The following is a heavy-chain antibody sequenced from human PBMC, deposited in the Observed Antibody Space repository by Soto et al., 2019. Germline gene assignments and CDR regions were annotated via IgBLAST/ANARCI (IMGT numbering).Heavy chain of an antibody. CDR3: AREDSIIIPAVSDF. CDR2: VSKSDYT. Sequence: GGALRVYCAVSGFYFNNYDINWGRQAPGKGLEWVSSVSKSDYTYYSDSVKGRFTISRDNAKNSVSLQMNSLRAEDTAVYYCAREDSIIIPAVSDFWGQGTLVTVSS. D-gene: IGHD2-2*01. J-gene: IGHJ4*02. CDR1: GFYFNNYD. V-gene: IGHV3-21*01.